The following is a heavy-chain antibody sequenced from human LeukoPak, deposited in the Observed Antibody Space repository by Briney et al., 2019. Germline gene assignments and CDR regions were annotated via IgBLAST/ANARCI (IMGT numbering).Heavy chain of an antibody. Sequence: PGGSLRLSCAGSGFTFSSYSMHWVRQTPGKGLEWVSVIYSGGSTYYADSVKGRFTISRDNSKNTLYLQMNSLRAEDTAVYYCASPIESGGYYPAWGQGTLVAVSS. D-gene: IGHD1-26*01. J-gene: IGHJ4*02. CDR2: IYSGGST. CDR3: ASPIESGGYYPA. CDR1: GFTFSSYS. V-gene: IGHV3-53*01.